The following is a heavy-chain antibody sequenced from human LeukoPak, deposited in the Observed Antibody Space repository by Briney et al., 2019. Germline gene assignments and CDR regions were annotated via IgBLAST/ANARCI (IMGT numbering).Heavy chain of an antibody. CDR2: ISAYNGNT. V-gene: IGHV1-18*01. CDR1: GYTFTSYG. D-gene: IGHD2-15*01. J-gene: IGHJ4*02. CDR3: AKALKYCSGGSCYLFDY. Sequence: ASVKVSCKASGYTFTSYGISWVRQAPGQGLEWMGWISAYNGNTNYAQKLQGRVTMTTDTSTSTAYMELRSLRSDDTAVYYCAKALKYCSGGSCYLFDYWGQETLVTVSS.